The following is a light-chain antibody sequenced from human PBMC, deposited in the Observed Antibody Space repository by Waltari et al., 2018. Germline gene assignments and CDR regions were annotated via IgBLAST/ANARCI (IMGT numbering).Light chain of an antibody. CDR2: GST. V-gene: IGLV1-40*01. J-gene: IGLJ2*01. CDR3: QSYDTSLRVV. Sequence: QSVLTQPPSVSGAPGQRVPISCTGSGSNLGAGYDVHWYQQLPRAAPKLLIYGSTSRPLGVPDRFFGSTSGTSASLAITGLQAEDEADYYCQSYDTSLRVVFGGGTKLTVL. CDR1: GSNLGAGYD.